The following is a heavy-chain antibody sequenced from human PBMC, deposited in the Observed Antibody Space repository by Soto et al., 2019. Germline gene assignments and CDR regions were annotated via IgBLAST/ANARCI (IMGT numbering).Heavy chain of an antibody. V-gene: IGHV1-69*01. J-gene: IGHJ4*02. CDR3: ARVGGIGAPTGTDY. Sequence: QVQLVQSGAEVKKPGSSVTVSCKASGGIFSSYAISWLRQAPGQGLEWMGAVIPILGQAYYAQDLQDRVSITADESTRTTYMELSSLTSEDTAVYFCARVGGIGAPTGTDYWGQGTLVTVSS. CDR1: GGIFSSYA. D-gene: IGHD6-6*01. CDR2: VIPILGQA.